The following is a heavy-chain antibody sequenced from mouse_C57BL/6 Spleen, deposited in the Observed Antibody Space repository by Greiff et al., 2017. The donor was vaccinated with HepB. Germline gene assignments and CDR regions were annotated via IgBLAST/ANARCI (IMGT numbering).Heavy chain of an antibody. V-gene: IGHV5-9-1*02. J-gene: IGHJ4*01. D-gene: IGHD1-1*01. CDR2: ISSGGDYI. CDR1: GFTFSSYA. Sequence: EVKLVDSGEGLVKPGGSLKLSCAASGFTFSSYAMSWVRQTPEKRLEWVAYISSGGDYIYYADTVKGRFTISRDNARNTLYLQMSSLKSEDTAMYYCTREDYYRDAMDYWGQGTSVTVSS. CDR3: TREDYYRDAMDY.